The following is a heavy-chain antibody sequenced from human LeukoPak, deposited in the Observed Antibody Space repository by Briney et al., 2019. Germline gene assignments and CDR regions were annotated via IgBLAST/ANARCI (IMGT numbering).Heavy chain of an antibody. J-gene: IGHJ6*02. CDR3: ASTDPFYGSGSYYTAAYGMDV. CDR2: IYYSGST. CDR1: GGSISSGGYY. Sequence: TLSLTCTVSGGSISSGGYYWSWIRQHPGKGLEWIGYIYYSGSTYYNPSLKSRVTISVDTSKNQFSLKLSSVTAADTAVYYCASTDPFYGSGSYYTAAYGMDVWGQGTTVTVSS. V-gene: IGHV4-30-4*08. D-gene: IGHD3-10*01.